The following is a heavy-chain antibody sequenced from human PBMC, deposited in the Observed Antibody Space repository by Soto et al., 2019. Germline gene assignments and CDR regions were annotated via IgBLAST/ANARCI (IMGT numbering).Heavy chain of an antibody. D-gene: IGHD3-3*02. Sequence: EVQLVESGGGLVKPGGSLRLSCAASGFTFSNAWMSWVRQAPGKGLEWVGRIKSKTDGGTTDYAAPVKGRFTISRDDSKNTLYLQMNSLKTEDTAVYYXXTXXXXPHLNSYWYFDLWGRGTLVTXSS. CDR1: GFTFSNAW. J-gene: IGHJ2*01. CDR2: IKSKTDGGTT. CDR3: XTXXXXPHLNSYWYFDL. V-gene: IGHV3-15*01.